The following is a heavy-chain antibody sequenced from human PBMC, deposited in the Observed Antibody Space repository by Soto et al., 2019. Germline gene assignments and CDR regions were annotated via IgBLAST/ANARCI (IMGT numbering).Heavy chain of an antibody. CDR2: ISGSGIST. D-gene: IGHD6-6*01. J-gene: IGHJ6*04. Sequence: GRPPRPSRGFLGLPFISLASNWVLKAPGKGLEWVSAISGSGISTYYADSVKGRFTISRDNSKNTLYLQMNSLRAEDTAVYYCARGEVAARLYYYYYVMDFLGKGTTVTVSS. CDR1: GLPFISLA. V-gene: IGHV3-23*01. CDR3: ARGEVAARLYYYYYVMDF.